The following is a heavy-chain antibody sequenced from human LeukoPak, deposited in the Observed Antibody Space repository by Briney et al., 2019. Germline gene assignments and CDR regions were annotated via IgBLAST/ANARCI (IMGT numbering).Heavy chain of an antibody. D-gene: IGHD2/OR15-2a*01. Sequence: PGGSLRLSCAPSGFTFSSYNMNWVRQAPGKGLEWVSHISSSNDIIDYADSVKGRFTISRDNAKNSLYLQMKSLRDDDTAVYYCARDLFYAFDIWGQGTLVTVSS. CDR2: ISSSNDII. CDR3: ARDLFYAFDI. V-gene: IGHV3-48*02. J-gene: IGHJ3*02. CDR1: GFTFSSYN.